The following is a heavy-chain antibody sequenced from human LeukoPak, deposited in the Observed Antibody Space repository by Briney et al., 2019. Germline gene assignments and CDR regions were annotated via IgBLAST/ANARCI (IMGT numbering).Heavy chain of an antibody. J-gene: IGHJ4*02. Sequence: GGSLRLSCAASGFTFSNYAMSWVRQAPGKGLEWVSGMSSSGTNTYYADSVKGRFTVPRDNSRNTLDLQMDSLRAEDTALYYCAKDKWNDVTYFDSWGQGTLVSVSS. V-gene: IGHV3-23*01. D-gene: IGHD1-20*01. CDR2: MSSSGTNT. CDR3: AKDKWNDVTYFDS. CDR1: GFTFSNYA.